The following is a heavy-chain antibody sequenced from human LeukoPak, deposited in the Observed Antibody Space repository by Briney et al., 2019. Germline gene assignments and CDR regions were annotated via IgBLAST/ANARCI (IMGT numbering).Heavy chain of an antibody. V-gene: IGHV3-48*01. D-gene: IGHD3-10*02. J-gene: IGHJ6*04. CDR2: IRSSSRTI. Sequence: GGSLRLSWAASGFTFSSYSMNWVRQAPGEGLEWVSYIRSSSRTIYYADSVKGRFTISRDNAKNSLFLQMNSLRAEDTAVYYCAELGITMIGGVWGKGTTVTISS. CDR3: AELGITMIGGV. CDR1: GFTFSSYS.